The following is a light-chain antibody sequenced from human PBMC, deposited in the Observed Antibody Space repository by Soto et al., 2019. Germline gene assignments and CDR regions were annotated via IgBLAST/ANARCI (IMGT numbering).Light chain of an antibody. V-gene: IGKV4-1*01. CDR2: WAS. CDR1: QSVLYSADNKNH. Sequence: DIVMTQSPDSLAVSLGESATINCKSSQSVLYSADNKNHLAWYQQKPGQPPKLLIYWASTRESGVPDRFSGSGSGTDFTLTISSLQAEDVAVYFCQQYYTTPLTFGGGTKV. CDR3: QQYYTTPLT. J-gene: IGKJ4*01.